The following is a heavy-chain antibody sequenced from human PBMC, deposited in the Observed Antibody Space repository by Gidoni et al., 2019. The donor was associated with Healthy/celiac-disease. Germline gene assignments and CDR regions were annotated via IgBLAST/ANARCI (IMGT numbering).Heavy chain of an antibody. CDR3: AREGGYSGYETDY. CDR1: GFTFSSYW. CDR2: IPSDGGST. Sequence: EVQLVESGGGLVQPGGSLRLSCAASGFTFSSYWMHWVRQAPGKGLVWVSRIPSDGGSTSYADSVKGRFTISRDNAKNTLYLQMNSLRAEDTAVYYFAREGGYSGYETDYWGQGTLVTVSS. D-gene: IGHD5-12*01. V-gene: IGHV3-74*01. J-gene: IGHJ4*02.